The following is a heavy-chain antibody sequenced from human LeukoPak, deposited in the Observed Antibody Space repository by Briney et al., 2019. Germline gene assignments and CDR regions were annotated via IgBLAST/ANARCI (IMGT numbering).Heavy chain of an antibody. CDR2: IIPIFGTA. CDR3: ASAALPGGIAAAGTDY. CDR1: GGTFSSYA. D-gene: IGHD6-13*01. J-gene: IGHJ4*02. Sequence: SVKVSCKASGGTFSSYAISWVRQAPGQGLEWMGRIIPIFGTANYAQKFQGRVTITTDESTSTAYMELSSLRSEDTAVYYCASAALPGGIAAAGTDYWGQGTLVTVSS. V-gene: IGHV1-69*05.